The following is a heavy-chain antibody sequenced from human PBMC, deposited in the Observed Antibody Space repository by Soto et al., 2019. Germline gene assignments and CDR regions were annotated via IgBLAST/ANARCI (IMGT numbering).Heavy chain of an antibody. J-gene: IGHJ4*02. V-gene: IGHV3-33*01. Sequence: PGGSRRLWYGASRVPFSPHFMQWVRQPPGRGLERVAGMWSDGRSQDYAGSVVGRFTISRDNYKNMMYLQMNSLRAEDTGVYYCARDLGAFNYGAAYFDYWGQGAPVTVS. D-gene: IGHD3-10*01. CDR1: RVPFSPHF. CDR2: MWSDGRSQ. CDR3: ARDLGAFNYGAAYFDY.